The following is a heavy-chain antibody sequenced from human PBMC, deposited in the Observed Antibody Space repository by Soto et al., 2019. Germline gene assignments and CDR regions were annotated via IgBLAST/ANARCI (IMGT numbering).Heavy chain of an antibody. Sequence: SETLSLTCTGSGGSIRSYCWNWIRQPPGKGLEWIGYIYYSGSTYYNPSLKSRVTISVDTSKNQFSLKLSSVTAADTAVYYCARLGAQEIDPWGQGTLVTVS. V-gene: IGHV4-59*08. CDR1: GGSIRSYC. D-gene: IGHD3-16*01. CDR3: ARLGAQEIDP. CDR2: IYYSGST. J-gene: IGHJ5*02.